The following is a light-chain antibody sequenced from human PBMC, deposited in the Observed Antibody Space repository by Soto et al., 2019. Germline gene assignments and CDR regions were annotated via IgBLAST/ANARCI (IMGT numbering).Light chain of an antibody. J-gene: IGLJ2*01. CDR3: WLYASSHVV. CDR2: DAS. Sequence: QYALTQPASVSGSPGQSITISCTGISTDVGSYTLVSWYQQHPGNAPKLIIYDASKRPSGVSNRFSGSKSGNTASLTISGLQAEDEADYYCWLYASSHVVLGGGTQLTVL. CDR1: STDVGSYTL. V-gene: IGLV2-23*01.